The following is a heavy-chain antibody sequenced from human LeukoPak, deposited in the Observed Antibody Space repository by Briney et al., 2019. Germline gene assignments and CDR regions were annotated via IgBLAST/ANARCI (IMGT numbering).Heavy chain of an antibody. V-gene: IGHV4-38-2*01. D-gene: IGHD3-10*01. J-gene: IGHJ5*02. Sequence: SETLSLTCAVSGYSISSGYYWGWIRQPPGKGLEWIGRMYHSGSTYYNPSLKSRVTISVDTSKNQFSLKLSSVTAADTAVYYCARQAVSITMVRGVMYNWFDPWGQGTLVTVSS. CDR2: MYHSGST. CDR3: ARQAVSITMVRGVMYNWFDP. CDR1: GYSISSGYY.